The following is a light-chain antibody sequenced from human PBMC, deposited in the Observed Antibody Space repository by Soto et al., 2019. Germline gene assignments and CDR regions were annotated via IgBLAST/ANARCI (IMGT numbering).Light chain of an antibody. V-gene: IGKV3-15*01. CDR2: GAS. Sequence: EIVMTQSPAALSVSPGERATLSCRASHSVSSNLARYQQKPGQAPRLLMNGASTRASGIPARFSGSGSGTEFTLTISSLQSEDFAIYYCQQYNNWPRTCGQGTKVEIK. CDR1: HSVSSN. CDR3: QQYNNWPRT. J-gene: IGKJ1*01.